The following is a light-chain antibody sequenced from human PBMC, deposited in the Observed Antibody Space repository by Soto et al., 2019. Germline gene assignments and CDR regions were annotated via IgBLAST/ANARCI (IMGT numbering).Light chain of an antibody. CDR2: GAS. CDR3: QQYGRSPYT. V-gene: IGKV3-20*01. CDR1: QSVSSSY. Sequence: EIVLTQSPGTLSLSPGERATLSCRASQSVSSSYLDWYQQKPGQAPRLLIYGASSRSTCIPDRFIGSGSGTDFTLTISRLEPEDFAVYYCQQYGRSPYTFGQGTKLEIK. J-gene: IGKJ2*01.